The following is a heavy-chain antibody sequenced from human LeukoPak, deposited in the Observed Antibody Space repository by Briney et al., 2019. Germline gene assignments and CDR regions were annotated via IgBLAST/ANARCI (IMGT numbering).Heavy chain of an antibody. V-gene: IGHV1-24*01. CDR3: ARANGYSYGYPFDY. CDR1: GYTLTELS. J-gene: IGHJ4*02. Sequence: ASVKVSCKVSGYTLTELSMHWVRQAPGKGLEWMGGFDPEDGETIYAQKFQGRVTITADESTSTAYMELSSLRSEDTAVYYCARANGYSYGYPFDYWGQGTLVTVSS. CDR2: FDPEDGET. D-gene: IGHD5-18*01.